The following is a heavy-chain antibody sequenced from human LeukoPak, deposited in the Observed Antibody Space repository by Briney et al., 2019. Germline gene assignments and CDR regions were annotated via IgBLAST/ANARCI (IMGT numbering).Heavy chain of an antibody. J-gene: IGHJ3*02. Sequence: KPSETLSLTCAGYGWAFRDHQWSWIRQPPGKGLEWIGDIERRGYTNYNPSLRGRLTLSVDASKNQISLRLTSATAADTAVYYCAKGLRQIWFGELNDAFDIWGQGTMVHVSS. CDR1: GWAFRDHQ. CDR3: AKGLRQIWFGELNDAFDI. V-gene: IGHV4-34*01. D-gene: IGHD3-10*01. CDR2: IERRGYT.